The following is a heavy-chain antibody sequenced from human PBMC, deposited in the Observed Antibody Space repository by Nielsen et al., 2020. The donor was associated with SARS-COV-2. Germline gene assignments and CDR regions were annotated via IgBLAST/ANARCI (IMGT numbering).Heavy chain of an antibody. D-gene: IGHD3-16*02. CDR2: IKQDGSEK. V-gene: IGHV3-7*05. J-gene: IGHJ4*02. CDR3: ARGITFGGVIVIPRYYFDY. Sequence: VRQMPGKGLEWVANIKQDGSEKYYVDSVKGRFTISRDNAKSSLYLQMNSLRAEDTAVYYCARGITFGGVIVIPRYYFDYWGQGTLVTVSS.